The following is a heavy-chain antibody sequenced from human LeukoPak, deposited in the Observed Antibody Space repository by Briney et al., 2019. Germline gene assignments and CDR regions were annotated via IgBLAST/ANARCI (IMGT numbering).Heavy chain of an antibody. V-gene: IGHV3-23*01. J-gene: IGHJ4*02. CDR2: ISGSGGST. Sequence: SCKASGFTFSSYAMSWVRQAPGKGLEWVSAISGSGGSTYYADSVKGRFTISRDNSKNTLYLQMNSLRAEDTAVYYCAKDRRVVVINTIDYWGQGTLVTVSS. CDR1: GFTFSSYA. CDR3: AKDRRVVVINTIDY. D-gene: IGHD3-22*01.